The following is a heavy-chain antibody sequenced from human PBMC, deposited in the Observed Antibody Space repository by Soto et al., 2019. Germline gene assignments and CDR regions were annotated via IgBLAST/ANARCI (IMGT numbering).Heavy chain of an antibody. Sequence: GGSLRLSCAASGFTFSSYAMSWVRQAPGKGLEWVSAISGSGGSTYYADSVKGRFTISRDNSKNTLYLQMNSLRAEDTAVYYCAKGISLILVVPAATEGDAFDILGQGTMVTVS. CDR2: ISGSGGST. CDR1: GFTFSSYA. D-gene: IGHD2-2*01. CDR3: AKGISLILVVPAATEGDAFDI. V-gene: IGHV3-23*01. J-gene: IGHJ3*02.